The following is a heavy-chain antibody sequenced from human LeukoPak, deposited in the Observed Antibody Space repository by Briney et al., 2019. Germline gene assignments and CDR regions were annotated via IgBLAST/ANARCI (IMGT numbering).Heavy chain of an antibody. Sequence: GGSLRLSCAASGFTFSSHAMHWVRQAPGKGLEWVAVISYDGSNKYYADSVKGRFTISRDNSKNTLYLQMNSLRAEDTAVYYCARDSMVRGVGDHFDYWGQGTLVTVSS. CDR3: ARDSMVRGVGDHFDY. V-gene: IGHV3-30*04. J-gene: IGHJ4*02. D-gene: IGHD3-10*01. CDR2: ISYDGSNK. CDR1: GFTFSSHA.